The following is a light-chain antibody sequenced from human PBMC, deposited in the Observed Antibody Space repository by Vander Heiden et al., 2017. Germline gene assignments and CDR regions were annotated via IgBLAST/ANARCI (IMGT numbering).Light chain of an antibody. CDR2: EDS. CDR3: SSYAGSNNYV. Sequence: QSALTQPHSASGSPGQSVTISCTGTSSDVGGYNYVSWYQQHPGKAPKLMIYEDSKRPSGVPDRFSGSKSGNTASLTVSGLQAEDEADYYCSSYAGSNNYVFGTGTKVTVL. CDR1: SSDVGGYNY. V-gene: IGLV2-8*01. J-gene: IGLJ1*01.